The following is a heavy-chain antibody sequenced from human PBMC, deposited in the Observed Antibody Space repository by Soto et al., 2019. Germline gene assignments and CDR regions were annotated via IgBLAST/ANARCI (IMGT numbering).Heavy chain of an antibody. CDR1: GASVSSSHW. J-gene: IGHJ4*02. D-gene: IGHD1-26*01. V-gene: IGHV4-4*02. CDR3: ARGTVARRELTPFDY. CDR2: IYHGGFT. Sequence: SETLSLTCGVSGASVSSSHWWTWVRQPPGKGLEWIGEIYHGGFTSYNPSLKSRVTISIDPSKNQFSLKLSSVTAADTAVYYCARGTVARRELTPFDYWGQGTLVTVSS.